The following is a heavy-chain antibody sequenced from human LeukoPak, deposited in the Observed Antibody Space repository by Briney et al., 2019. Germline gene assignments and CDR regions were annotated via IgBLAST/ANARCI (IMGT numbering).Heavy chain of an antibody. V-gene: IGHV3-7*01. D-gene: IGHD2-21*01. CDR1: GFTFNNYW. CDR2: IKQDGSEK. Sequence: PGGSLRLSCAASGFTFNNYWMSWVRQAPGKGLEWVANIKQDGSEKYYVDSVKGRFTISRDNVKNSLYLQMNSLRAEDTAVYYCARHIGTYYDYWGQGTLVTVS. CDR3: ARHIGTYYDY. J-gene: IGHJ4*02.